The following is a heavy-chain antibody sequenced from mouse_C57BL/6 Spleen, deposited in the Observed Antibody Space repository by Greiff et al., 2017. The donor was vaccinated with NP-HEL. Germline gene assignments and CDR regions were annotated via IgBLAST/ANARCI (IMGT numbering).Heavy chain of an antibody. Sequence: EVMLVESGEGLVKPGGSLKLSCAASGFTFSSYAMSWVRQTPEKRLEWVAYISSGGDYIYYADTVKGRFTISRDNARNTLYLQMSSLKSEDTAMYYCTRDQGSEFGYGSSPRFAYWGQGTLVTVSA. CDR2: ISSGGDYI. J-gene: IGHJ3*01. V-gene: IGHV5-9-1*02. CDR1: GFTFSSYA. D-gene: IGHD1-1*01. CDR3: TRDQGSEFGYGSSPRFAY.